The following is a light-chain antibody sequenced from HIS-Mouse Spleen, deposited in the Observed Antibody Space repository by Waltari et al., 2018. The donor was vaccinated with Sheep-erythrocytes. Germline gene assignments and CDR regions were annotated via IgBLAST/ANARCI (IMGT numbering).Light chain of an antibody. CDR3: MQALQTPLT. CDR1: QSLLHSNGYNY. V-gene: IGKV2-28*01. J-gene: IGKJ2*01. Sequence: DIVMTQSPLSLPVTPGEPASISCRSSQSLLHSNGYNYLDWYLQKPGQSPQLLIYLGSNRASGVPDRCSGSGSGTDFTLKISRVEAEDVGVYYCMQALQTPLTFVQGTKLEIK. CDR2: LGS.